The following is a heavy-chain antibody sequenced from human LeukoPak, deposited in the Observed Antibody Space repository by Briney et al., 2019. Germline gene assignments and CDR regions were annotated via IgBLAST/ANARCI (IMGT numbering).Heavy chain of an antibody. CDR3: ARALPPTEDAFDI. CDR1: GFTFSSYS. CDR2: ISSSSSTI. Sequence: GGSLRLSCAASGFTFSSYSMNWVRQAPGKGLEWVSYISSSSSTIYYADSVKGRFTISRDNAKNSPYLQMNSLRAEDTAVYYCARALPPTEDAFDIWGQGTMVTVSS. J-gene: IGHJ3*02. V-gene: IGHV3-48*04.